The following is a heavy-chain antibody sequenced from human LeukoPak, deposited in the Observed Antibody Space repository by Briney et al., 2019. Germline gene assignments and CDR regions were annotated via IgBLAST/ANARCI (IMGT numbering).Heavy chain of an antibody. CDR2: IKTDGSEK. CDR3: ARERSGNYLGDAFDI. D-gene: IGHD1-26*01. J-gene: IGHJ3*02. Sequence: GGSLRLSCAASGFSFSTYWMSWVRQAPGKGLEWVANIKTDGSEKYYVDSVKGRFTISRDNAKNLLYLQMNSLRAEDTAVYYCARERSGNYLGDAFDIWGQGTLVTVSS. CDR1: GFSFSTYW. V-gene: IGHV3-7*01.